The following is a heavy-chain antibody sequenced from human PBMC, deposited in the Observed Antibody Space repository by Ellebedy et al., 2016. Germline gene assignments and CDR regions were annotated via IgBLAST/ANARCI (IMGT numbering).Heavy chain of an antibody. CDR2: IGTAGDT. CDR1: GFTFSSYD. CDR3: ARGPRRYCSSTSCYTGSYYYYYMDV. J-gene: IGHJ6*03. Sequence: GESLKISXAASGFTFSSYDMHWVRQATGKGLEWVSAIGTAGDTYYPGSVKGRFTISRENAKNSLYLQMNSLRAGDTAVYYCARGPRRYCSSTSCYTGSYYYYYMDVWGKGTTVTVSS. D-gene: IGHD2-2*02. V-gene: IGHV3-13*01.